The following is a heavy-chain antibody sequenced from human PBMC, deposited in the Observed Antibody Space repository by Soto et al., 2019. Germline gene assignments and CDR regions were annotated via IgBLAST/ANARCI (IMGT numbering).Heavy chain of an antibody. J-gene: IGHJ6*02. CDR2: IIPIFGTA. Sequence: SVKVSCKASGGTFSSYAISWVRQAPGQGLEWMGGIIPIFGTANYAQKFQGRVTITADESTSTAYMELSSLRSEDTAVYYCARELPRKAYYYYGMDVWGQGTTVTVSS. CDR1: GGTFSSYA. V-gene: IGHV1-69*13. CDR3: ARELPRKAYYYYGMDV.